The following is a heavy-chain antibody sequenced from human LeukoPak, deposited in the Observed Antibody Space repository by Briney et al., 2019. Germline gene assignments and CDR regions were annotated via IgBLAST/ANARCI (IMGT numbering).Heavy chain of an antibody. Sequence: SETLTHTCTVAGGSISSYYWCSVRQPPREGLEWIGYIFFGGGTNYNPSLKSPVTLSADTSKNQFSMKLSSVTAAYTPVYYRGRVDPGSSATLAVFDYWGHGTLVSVSS. CDR2: IFFGGGT. V-gene: IGHV4-59*01. J-gene: IGHJ4*01. CDR1: GGSISSYY. D-gene: IGHD6-25*01. CDR3: GRVDPGSSATLAVFDY.